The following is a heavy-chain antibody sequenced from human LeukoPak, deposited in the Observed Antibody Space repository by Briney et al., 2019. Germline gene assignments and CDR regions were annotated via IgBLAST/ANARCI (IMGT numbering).Heavy chain of an antibody. CDR3: AKDQAARPRVFGY. CDR2: ISSSSSYI. CDR1: GFTFSSYS. Sequence: GGSLRLSCAASGFTFSSYSMNWVRQAPGKGLEWVSSISSSSSYIYYADSVKGRFTISRDNSKNTLYLQMNSLRAEDTAVYYCAKDQAARPRVFGYWGQGTLVTVSS. J-gene: IGHJ4*02. D-gene: IGHD6-6*01. V-gene: IGHV3-21*04.